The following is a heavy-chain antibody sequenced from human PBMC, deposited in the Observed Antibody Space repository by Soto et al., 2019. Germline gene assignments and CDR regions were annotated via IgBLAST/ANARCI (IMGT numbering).Heavy chain of an antibody. Sequence: ASVKVSCKASGYTFTSYGISWVRQAPGQGLEWMGWISAYNGNTNYAQKLQGRVTMTTDTSTSTAYMELRSLRSDDTAVYYCARGGCSSTSCYVGLNAFDIWGQGTMVTVSS. V-gene: IGHV1-18*01. CDR2: ISAYNGNT. CDR3: ARGGCSSTSCYVGLNAFDI. J-gene: IGHJ3*02. D-gene: IGHD2-2*01. CDR1: GYTFTSYG.